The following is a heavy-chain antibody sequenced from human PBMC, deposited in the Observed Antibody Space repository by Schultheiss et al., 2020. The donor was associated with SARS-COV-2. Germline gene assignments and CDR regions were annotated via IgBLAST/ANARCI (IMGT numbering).Heavy chain of an antibody. V-gene: IGHV4-31*01. CDR3: VSSPSYPPQDYYYYCGMDV. CDR1: GGSISSGGYY. CDR2: IYYSGST. J-gene: IGHJ6*02. Sequence: SQTLSLTCTVSGGSISSGGYYWSWIRQHLGKGLEWIGYIYYSGSTYYNPSLKSQVTISVDTSKNQFSLKLSSVTAADTAVYYCVSSPSYPPQDYYYYCGMDVWGQGTTVTVAS. D-gene: IGHD2-2*02.